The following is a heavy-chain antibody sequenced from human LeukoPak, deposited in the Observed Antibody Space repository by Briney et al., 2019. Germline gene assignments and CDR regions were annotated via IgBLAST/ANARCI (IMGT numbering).Heavy chain of an antibody. J-gene: IGHJ4*02. V-gene: IGHV1-18*01. CDR1: GYTFTSYA. CDR3: ARVVGNYVWGSYRPEGCFDS. CDR2: INMYNGNT. D-gene: IGHD3-16*02. Sequence: ASVKVSCKASGYTFTSYAISWVRQAPGQGPEWMGWINMYNGNTNYAQKLQGRVTMATDTSTSTAYMELRSLRSDDTAVYYCARVVGNYVWGSYRPEGCFDSWGQGTLVTVSS.